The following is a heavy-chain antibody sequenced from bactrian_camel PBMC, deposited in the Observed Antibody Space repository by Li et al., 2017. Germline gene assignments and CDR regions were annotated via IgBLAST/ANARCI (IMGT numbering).Heavy chain of an antibody. CDR3: VRDLYGVGVRPQTSSFGF. V-gene: IGHV3S35*01. Sequence: VQLVESGGGLVQPGGSLRLSCAASGLTFSYYTMSWVRQAPGKGLEWVSFINAAGATPTYADSVKGRFTISRDSAKNAVYLHMNSLKFEDTAVYYCVRDLYGVGVRPQTSSFGFWGQGTQVTVS. D-gene: IGHD5*01. CDR2: INAAGATP. CDR1: GLTFSYYT. J-gene: IGHJ6*01.